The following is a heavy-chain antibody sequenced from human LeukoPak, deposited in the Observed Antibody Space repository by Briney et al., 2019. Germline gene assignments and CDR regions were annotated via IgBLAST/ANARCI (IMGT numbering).Heavy chain of an antibody. CDR2: ISWNSGSI. D-gene: IGHD3-22*01. CDR3: ARDLIDYYDSPAFDY. CDR1: GFTFDDYA. J-gene: IGHJ4*02. Sequence: GGSLRLSCAASGFTFDDYAMHWVRQAPGKGLEWVSGISWNSGSIGYADSVKGRFTISRDNSKNTLYLQMNSLRAEDTAVYYCARDLIDYYDSPAFDYWGQGTLVTVSS. V-gene: IGHV3-9*01.